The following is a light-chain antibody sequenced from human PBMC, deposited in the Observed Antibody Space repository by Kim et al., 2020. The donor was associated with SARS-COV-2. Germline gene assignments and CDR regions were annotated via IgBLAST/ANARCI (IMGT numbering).Light chain of an antibody. Sequence: QRVTISCTGSSSNIGAGYDVHWYQQLPGTAPKLLIYSNNQRPSGVPDRFSGSNSGTSASLAITGLQAEDEADYYCQSYDSSLSGGVFGGGTKLTVL. J-gene: IGLJ3*02. CDR1: SSNIGAGYD. CDR3: QSYDSSLSGGV. V-gene: IGLV1-40*01. CDR2: SNN.